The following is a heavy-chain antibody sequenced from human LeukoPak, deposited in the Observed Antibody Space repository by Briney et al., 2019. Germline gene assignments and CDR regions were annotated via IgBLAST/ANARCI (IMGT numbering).Heavy chain of an antibody. CDR3: AKDLDSSGYANWFDP. Sequence: PGGSLRLSCAASGFTFSSYAMSWVRQAPGKGLGWVSAISGSGGSTYYADSVKGRFTISRDNSKNTLYLQMNSLRAEDTAVYYCAKDLDSSGYANWFDPWGQGTLVTVSS. V-gene: IGHV3-23*01. D-gene: IGHD3-22*01. CDR2: ISGSGGST. CDR1: GFTFSSYA. J-gene: IGHJ5*02.